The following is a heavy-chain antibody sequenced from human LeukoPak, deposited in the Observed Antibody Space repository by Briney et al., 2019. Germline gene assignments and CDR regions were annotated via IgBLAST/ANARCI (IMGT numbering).Heavy chain of an antibody. CDR3: AKGYIVVVPAASLTYNWFDP. CDR1: GFTFSSYG. Sequence: GGSLRLSCAASGFTFSSYGMHWVRQAPGKGLEWVAVISYDGSNKYYADSVKGRFTISRDNSKNTLYLQMNSLRAEDTAVYYCAKGYIVVVPAASLTYNWFDPWGQGTLVTVSS. V-gene: IGHV3-30*18. CDR2: ISYDGSNK. J-gene: IGHJ5*02. D-gene: IGHD2-2*01.